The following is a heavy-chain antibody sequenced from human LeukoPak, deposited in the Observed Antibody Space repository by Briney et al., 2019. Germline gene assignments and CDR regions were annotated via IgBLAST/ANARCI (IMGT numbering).Heavy chain of an antibody. CDR1: GFDFSTYA. Sequence: GGSLRLSCAASGFDFSTYAINWVRQAPGKGLEGGSVIYSGGSTYYADSVTGRFTISRDNSKNTLYLQMNSLRAEDTAVYYCARVKSSSWFYGMDVWGQGTTVTVSS. CDR3: ARVKSSSWFYGMDV. CDR2: IYSGGST. D-gene: IGHD6-13*01. V-gene: IGHV3-66*01. J-gene: IGHJ6*02.